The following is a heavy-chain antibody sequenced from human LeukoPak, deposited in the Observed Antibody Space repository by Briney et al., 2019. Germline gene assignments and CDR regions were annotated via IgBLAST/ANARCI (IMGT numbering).Heavy chain of an antibody. CDR2: INPSGGST. D-gene: IGHD6-19*01. V-gene: IGHV1-46*01. J-gene: IGHJ3*01. CDR1: GYTFTSYY. Sequence: ASVKVSCKASGYTFTSYYMHWVRQAPGQGLEWMGIINPSGGSTSYAQKFQGRVTMTRDTSTSTVYMELSSLRSEDTAVYYCARNQAVAANRGASDVWGQGTMVTVSS. CDR3: ARNQAVAANRGASDV.